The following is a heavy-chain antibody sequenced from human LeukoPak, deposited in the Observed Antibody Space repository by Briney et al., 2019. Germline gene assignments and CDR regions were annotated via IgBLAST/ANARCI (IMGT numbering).Heavy chain of an antibody. J-gene: IGHJ4*02. CDR1: GFTFSSYS. CDR2: ISSSSIYI. Sequence: PGGSLRLSCAASGFTFSSYSMNWVRQAPGKGLEWVSSISSSSIYIYHADSVKGRFTISRDNAKNSLYLQMNSLRAEDTAVYYCAKDRIRYFDWLPLDYWGQGTLVTVSS. D-gene: IGHD3-9*01. CDR3: AKDRIRYFDWLPLDY. V-gene: IGHV3-21*04.